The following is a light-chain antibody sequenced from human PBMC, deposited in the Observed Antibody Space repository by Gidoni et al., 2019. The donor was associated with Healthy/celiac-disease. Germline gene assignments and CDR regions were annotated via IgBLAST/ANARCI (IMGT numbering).Light chain of an antibody. Sequence: DSQMTQSPSSLSAALGDRVTITCRASQSISSYSNGYQQKPGKAPKLLIYAASSLQSGVPSRFSGIGLGTDFTLPISSLQPEDFATYYCQQRDSTPPDTFGHGPSWRSN. CDR3: QQRDSTPPDT. J-gene: IGKJ2*01. CDR2: AAS. V-gene: IGKV1-39*01. CDR1: QSISSY.